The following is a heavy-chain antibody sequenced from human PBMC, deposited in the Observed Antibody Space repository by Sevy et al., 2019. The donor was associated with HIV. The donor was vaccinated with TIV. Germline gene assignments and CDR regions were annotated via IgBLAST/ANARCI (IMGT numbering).Heavy chain of an antibody. V-gene: IGHV3-33*01. D-gene: IGHD4-4*01. CDR2: IWYDGSDT. CDR1: GFIFSNHG. J-gene: IGHJ6*02. CDR3: ARDVDSNYDGIDA. Sequence: GGSLRLSCAASGFIFSNHGMHWFRQAPGKGLEWVACIWYDGSDTYYGESVKGRFTISRDNSKNTVDLQMNSLRVEDTAVYYCARDVDSNYDGIDAWGQGTTVTVSS.